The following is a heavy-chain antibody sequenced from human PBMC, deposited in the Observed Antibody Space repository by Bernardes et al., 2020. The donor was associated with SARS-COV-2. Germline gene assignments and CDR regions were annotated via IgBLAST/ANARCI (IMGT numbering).Heavy chain of an antibody. CDR1: GYTLTEFS. CDR2: FDPERCKT. J-gene: IGHJ3*02. CDR3: ATADLTRAVFGVVIYALHI. Sequence: ASVKVSLKVCGYTLTEFSMHWVRQPPGKELEWLGVFDPERCKTNYAQKFRGRVTMTEDTSTHTAYMELRSLRYEETPGYYCATADLTRAVFGVVIYALHIWGQGTLVTVSS. V-gene: IGHV1-24*01. D-gene: IGHD3-3*01.